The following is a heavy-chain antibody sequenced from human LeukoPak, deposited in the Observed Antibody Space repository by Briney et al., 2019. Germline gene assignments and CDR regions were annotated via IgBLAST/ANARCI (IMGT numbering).Heavy chain of an antibody. CDR2: ISISSNYI. Sequence: GGSLRLSCAASGFTFSRYSMNWVRQAPGKGLEWVSSISISSNYIYYPDSLKGRFTISRDNAKNSLYLQMNSLRAEDTAVYYCARDYYMDVWGKGTTVTISS. V-gene: IGHV3-21*01. CDR1: GFTFSRYS. CDR3: ARDYYMDV. J-gene: IGHJ6*03.